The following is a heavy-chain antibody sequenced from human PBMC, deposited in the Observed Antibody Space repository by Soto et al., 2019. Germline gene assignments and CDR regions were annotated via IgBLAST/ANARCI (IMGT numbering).Heavy chain of an antibody. CDR3: GKDPNGFYVGAFEV. CDR2: ISGGGGTL. J-gene: IGHJ3*01. D-gene: IGHD3-16*01. Sequence: GGSLRLSCAASGFPLSTYGMTWVRQAPGKGPEWVASISGGGGTLYYAESVKGRFSISRDPSKNTMYLQMNSLRAEDTAIYFCGKDPNGFYVGAFEVWGLGTMVTVSS. V-gene: IGHV3-23*01. CDR1: GFPLSTYG.